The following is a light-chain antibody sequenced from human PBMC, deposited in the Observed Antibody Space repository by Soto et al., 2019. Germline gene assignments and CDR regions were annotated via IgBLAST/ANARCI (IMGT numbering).Light chain of an antibody. CDR3: QQSTTTPWT. Sequence: DPQMTQSPSSLSASVGDRVTITCRASQSISSYLNWYQQKPGKAPKLLIYDASSLQSGVPSRFSGSGSGTDFTLTISSLQPEDFATYYCQQSTTTPWTFGQGTKVEIK. CDR1: QSISSY. CDR2: DAS. V-gene: IGKV1-39*01. J-gene: IGKJ1*01.